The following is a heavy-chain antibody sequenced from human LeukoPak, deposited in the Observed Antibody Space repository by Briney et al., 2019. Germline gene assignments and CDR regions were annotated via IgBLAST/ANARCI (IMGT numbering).Heavy chain of an antibody. Sequence: PSETLSLTCTVSGGSISSSSYYWGWIRQPPGKGLEWIGSIYYSGSTYYNPSLKSRVTISVDTSKNQFSLKLSSVTAADTAVYYCASSGKVRGVIIRIFDYWGQGTLVTVSS. V-gene: IGHV4-39*07. CDR2: IYYSGST. CDR3: ASSGKVRGVIIRIFDY. D-gene: IGHD3-10*01. J-gene: IGHJ4*02. CDR1: GGSISSSSYY.